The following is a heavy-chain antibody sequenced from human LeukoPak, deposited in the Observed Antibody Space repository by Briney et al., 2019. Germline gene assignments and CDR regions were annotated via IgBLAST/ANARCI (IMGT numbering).Heavy chain of an antibody. CDR1: GGSFSGYY. CDR2: INHSGST. Sequence: SETLSLTCAVYGGSFSGYYWSWIRQPPGKGLEWIGEINHSGSTNYNPSLKSRVTISVDTSKNQFSLKLSSVTAADTAVYYCARGRVFRDCSSTSCHGYWFVPWGQGTLVTVSS. J-gene: IGHJ5*02. D-gene: IGHD2-2*01. V-gene: IGHV4-34*01. CDR3: ARGRVFRDCSSTSCHGYWFVP.